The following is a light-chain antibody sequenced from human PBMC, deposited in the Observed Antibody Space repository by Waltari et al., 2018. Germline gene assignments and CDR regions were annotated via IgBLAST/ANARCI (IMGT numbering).Light chain of an antibody. J-gene: IGKJ4*01. CDR3: QQRRNWPLT. CDR1: QSIHHY. V-gene: IGKV3-11*01. CDR2: DTS. Sequence: DIVLTQSPATLSLSPGERATLSCRASQSIHHYLAWYQQKPGQAPRLLIYDTSNRATGISARFSGSGFGTDFTLTISSLEPEDFAVYYCQQRRNWPLTFGGGTKVEIK.